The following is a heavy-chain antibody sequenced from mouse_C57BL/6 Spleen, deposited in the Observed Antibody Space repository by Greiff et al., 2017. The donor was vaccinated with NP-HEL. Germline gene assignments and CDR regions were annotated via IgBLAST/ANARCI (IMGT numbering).Heavy chain of an antibody. CDR3: ARQIYDGFYFDY. V-gene: IGHV5-6*02. D-gene: IGHD2-3*01. CDR2: ISSGGSYT. Sequence: EVMLVESGGDLVKPGGSLKLSCAASGFTFSSYGMSWVRQTPDKRLEWVATISSGGSYTYYPDSVKGRFTISRDNAKNTLYLQMSSLKSEDTAMYYCARQIYDGFYFDYWGHAPLSQSPQ. J-gene: IGHJ2*01. CDR1: GFTFSSYG.